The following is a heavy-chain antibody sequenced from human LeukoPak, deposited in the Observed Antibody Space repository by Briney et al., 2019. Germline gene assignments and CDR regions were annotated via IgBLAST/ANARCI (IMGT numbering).Heavy chain of an antibody. CDR1: GFTFSSYA. CDR2: ISGSGGST. J-gene: IGHJ4*02. D-gene: IGHD3-22*01. CDR3: AKSSITMIVVVTPQAY. V-gene: IGHV3-23*01. Sequence: GGSLRLSCAASGFTFSSYAMSWVRQAPGKGLEWVSAISGSGGSTYYADSVKGRFTISRDNSKNTLYLQMNSLRAEDTAVYYCAKSSITMIVVVTPQAYWGQGTLVTVSS.